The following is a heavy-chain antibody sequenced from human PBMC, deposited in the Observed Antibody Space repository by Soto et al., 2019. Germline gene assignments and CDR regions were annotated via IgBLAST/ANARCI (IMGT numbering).Heavy chain of an antibody. V-gene: IGHV4-39*07. CDR2: IYYSGST. CDR3: AGSYGYYDWANWFDP. D-gene: IGHD4-17*01. CDR1: GDSIRSSSHY. Sequence: PSETLSLTCTVSGDSIRSSSHYWAWNRQPPGKGLEWIGYIYYSGSTNYNPSLKSRVTISVDTSKNQFSLKLSSVTAADTAVYYCAGSYGYYDWANWFDPWGHGTLVTVSS. J-gene: IGHJ5*02.